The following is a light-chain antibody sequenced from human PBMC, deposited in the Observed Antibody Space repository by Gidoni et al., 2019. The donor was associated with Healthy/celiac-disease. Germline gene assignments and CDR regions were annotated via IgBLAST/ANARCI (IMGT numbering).Light chain of an antibody. Sequence: DIQMTQSPSSLSASVGDRVTITCRASQSISSYLNWYQQKPGKAPKLLIYAASSLQSEVPSRFSGSGSGTDVTLTISSLQPEDFATYYCQQSYSTPATFGQGTKLEIK. CDR2: AAS. V-gene: IGKV1-39*01. J-gene: IGKJ2*01. CDR3: QQSYSTPAT. CDR1: QSISSY.